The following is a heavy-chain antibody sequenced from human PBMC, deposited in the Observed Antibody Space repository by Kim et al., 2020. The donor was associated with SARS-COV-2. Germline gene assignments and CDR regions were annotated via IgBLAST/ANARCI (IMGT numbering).Heavy chain of an antibody. CDR3: AKHPTASCYTGLDY. J-gene: IGHJ4*02. D-gene: IGHD2-2*02. Sequence: ESVKGRFTIAREKAGDTLFMQMNSLRAEDTAIYYCAKHPTASCYTGLDYWGQGTLVTVSS. V-gene: IGHV3-23*01.